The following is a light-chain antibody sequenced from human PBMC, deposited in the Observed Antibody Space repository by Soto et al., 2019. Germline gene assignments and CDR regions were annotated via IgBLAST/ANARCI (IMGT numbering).Light chain of an antibody. CDR2: DVS. J-gene: IGLJ1*01. CDR3: SSYTSSSTPHYV. Sequence: QSVLTQPASVSGSPGQSITISCTGTSSDVVGYNYVSWYQQHPGKAPKLMIYDVSNRPSGVSNRFSGSKSGNTASLTISGLQAEDEADYYCSSYTSSSTPHYVFGTVTNVNVL. CDR1: SSDVVGYNY. V-gene: IGLV2-14*01.